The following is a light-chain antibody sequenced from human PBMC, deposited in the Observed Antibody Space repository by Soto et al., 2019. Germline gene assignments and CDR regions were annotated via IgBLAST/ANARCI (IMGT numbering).Light chain of an antibody. CDR1: SGSVSTSYY. CDR3: VLDMGSGSVV. J-gene: IGLJ2*01. V-gene: IGLV8-61*01. Sequence: QSVVTQEPSFSVSPGGTVTLTCGLSSGSVSTSYYPSWYQQTPGPAPRTLIYSTNTRSSGVPDRFSGSILGNKAALTITGDQADDESYYCGVLDMGSGSVVFGGGTKLTVL. CDR2: STN.